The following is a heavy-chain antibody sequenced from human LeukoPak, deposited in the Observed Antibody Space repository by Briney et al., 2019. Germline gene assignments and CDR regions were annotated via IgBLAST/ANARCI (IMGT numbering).Heavy chain of an antibody. CDR1: GFTFSRYW. CDR3: TMIEWERWRG. V-gene: IGHV3-74*01. CDR2: INSDGRST. Sequence: GGSLRLSCVASGFTFSRYWMHWVRQAPGKGLVWVSRINSDGRSTNYADSVKGRFSISRDNAENTLYLQMNSLRVEDTAVYYCTMIEWERWRGWGQGTLVTVSS. D-gene: IGHD1-26*01. J-gene: IGHJ4*02.